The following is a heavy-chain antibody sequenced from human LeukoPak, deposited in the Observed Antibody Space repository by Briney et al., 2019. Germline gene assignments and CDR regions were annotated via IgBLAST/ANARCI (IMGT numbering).Heavy chain of an antibody. CDR1: GRSISSYY. CDR3: ARVPLFGSYGMDV. CDR2: IYYSGST. V-gene: IGHV4-59*01. J-gene: IGHJ6*02. Sequence: SSETLSLTCTVSGRSISSYYWSWLRQPPGKGLEWIGYIYYSGSTNYNPSLKSRVTISVDTSKNQFSLKLSSVTAADTAVYYCARVPLFGSYGMDVWGQGTTVTVSS. D-gene: IGHD3-3*01.